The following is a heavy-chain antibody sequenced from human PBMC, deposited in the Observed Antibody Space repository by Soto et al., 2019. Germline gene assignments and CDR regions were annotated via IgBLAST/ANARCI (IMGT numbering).Heavy chain of an antibody. Sequence: SETLSLTCTVSGGSVTNSSYYWGWIRQSPGKGLEWIGSVYYRGRSYSKSSVKSRVTISVDTSKNQFSLNLNSVNASDTAVYFCVSKRNTVITQVYFDYWGPGALDTVSS. CDR3: VSKRNTVITQVYFDY. CDR1: GGSVTNSSYY. V-gene: IGHV4-39*01. CDR2: VYYRGRS. D-gene: IGHD1-20*01. J-gene: IGHJ4*02.